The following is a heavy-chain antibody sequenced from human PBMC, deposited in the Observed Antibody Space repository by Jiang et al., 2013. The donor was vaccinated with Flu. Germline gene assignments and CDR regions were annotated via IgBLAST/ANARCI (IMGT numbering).Heavy chain of an antibody. CDR1: GFTFSTYG. CDR3: ARELGFTKWYFDL. J-gene: IGHJ2*01. Sequence: VQLVESGGGVVQPGRSLRLSCAASGFTFSTYGMHWVRQSPGKGLEWVAVISSDGNTKFYAEAVKARFTLSRDNAQNTVHLQMNSLSAEDTAVYFCARELGFTKWYFDLWGLAPWSLSP. CDR2: ISSDGNTK. V-gene: IGHV3-30*03. D-gene: IGHD7-27*01.